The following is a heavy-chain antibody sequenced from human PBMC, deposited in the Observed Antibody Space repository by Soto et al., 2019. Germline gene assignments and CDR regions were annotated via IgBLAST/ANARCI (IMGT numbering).Heavy chain of an antibody. J-gene: IGHJ5*02. CDR3: AKCVVLMTTSGGWCKWFDP. D-gene: IGHD2-21*02. Sequence: EVQLLESGGTLVQPGESLRLSCEVSGFSFSSFAMNWVRQAPGAGLEWVLSIRGTATSYADSVKGRFTISRDNSKNTVYLQMNTLRGEDTAVYYCAKCVVLMTTSGGWCKWFDPWGQGTLVIVSS. V-gene: IGHV3-23*01. CDR1: GFSFSSFA. CDR2: IRGTAT.